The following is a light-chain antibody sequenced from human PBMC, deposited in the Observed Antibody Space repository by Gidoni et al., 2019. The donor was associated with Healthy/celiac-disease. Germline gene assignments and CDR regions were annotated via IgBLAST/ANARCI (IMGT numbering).Light chain of an antibody. CDR2: EDS. Sequence: QSALTQPASVSGSPGPSLTIPCTGTSSDVGGYNYVSWYQQHPGKAPKLMIYEDSNRPSGVSNRFSGSKSGNTASLTISGLQAEDEADYYCSSYTSSSTLVVFGGGTKLTVL. CDR3: SSYTSSSTLVV. J-gene: IGLJ2*01. CDR1: SSDVGGYNY. V-gene: IGLV2-14*01.